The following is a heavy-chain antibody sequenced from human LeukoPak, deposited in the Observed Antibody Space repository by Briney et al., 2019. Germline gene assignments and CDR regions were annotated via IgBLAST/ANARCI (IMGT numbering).Heavy chain of an antibody. V-gene: IGHV3-21*06. CDR3: ARVARNDYYDSSAFYSDY. Sequence: GGSLRLSCVTSGFTFSIYSMNWVRQAPGKGLEWLSSISGSSSHIYYADSVKGRFTISRDNAENSLYLQMNSLRVEDTALYFCARVARNDYYDSSAFYSDYWGQGTLVTVAS. CDR2: ISGSSSHI. J-gene: IGHJ4*02. D-gene: IGHD3-22*01. CDR1: GFTFSIYS.